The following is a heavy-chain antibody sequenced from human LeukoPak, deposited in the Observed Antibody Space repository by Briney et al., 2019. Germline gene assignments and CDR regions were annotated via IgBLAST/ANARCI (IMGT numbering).Heavy chain of an antibody. D-gene: IGHD3-10*01. CDR1: GFTFSSYA. CDR3: AKDGITMVRGVIRPYYYYGMDV. Sequence: GGSLRLSCAASGFTFSSYAMSWVRQAPGKGLEWVSAISGSGGSTYYADSVKGRFTISRDNSKITLYLQMNSLRAEDTAVYYCAKDGITMVRGVIRPYYYYGMDVWGKGTTVTVSS. J-gene: IGHJ6*04. V-gene: IGHV3-23*01. CDR2: ISGSGGST.